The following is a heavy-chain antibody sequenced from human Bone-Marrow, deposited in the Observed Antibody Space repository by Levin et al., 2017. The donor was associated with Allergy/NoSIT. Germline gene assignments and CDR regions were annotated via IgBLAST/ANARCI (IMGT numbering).Heavy chain of an antibody. D-gene: IGHD3-3*01. Sequence: LSLTCAASGSTFSHYAIHWVRQPPGKGLEWVAVISYDGYNTYYAEPVKGRFTTSRDNSKNTLYQEMNSLRAEATAEYFCARGGMKSNLEVKHYCYGVDVWGRATTVTVSS. J-gene: IGHJ6*01. CDR2: ISYDGYNT. CDR1: GSTFSHYA. V-gene: IGHV3-30-3*01. CDR3: ARGGMKSNLEVKHYCYGVDV.